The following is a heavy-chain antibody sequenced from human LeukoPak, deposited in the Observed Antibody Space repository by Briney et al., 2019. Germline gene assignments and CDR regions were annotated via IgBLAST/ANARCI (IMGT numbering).Heavy chain of an antibody. V-gene: IGHV4-34*01. J-gene: IGHJ4*02. CDR2: INHSGST. CDR3: ARLMTSGYYFDY. Sequence: SETLSLTCAVYGGSFSGYYWSWIRQPPGKGLEWIGEINHSGSTNYNPSLKSRVTISVDTSKNQFSLKLSSVTAADTAVYYCARLMTSGYYFDYWGQGTLVTVSS. CDR1: GGSFSGYY.